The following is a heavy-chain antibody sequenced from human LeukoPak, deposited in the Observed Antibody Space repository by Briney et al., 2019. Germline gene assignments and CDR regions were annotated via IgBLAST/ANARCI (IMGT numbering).Heavy chain of an antibody. CDR3: VRIPNNAGFPNWFDP. CDR2: IWYDGSKK. V-gene: IGHV3-33*01. Sequence: GGSLRLSCAASGFSLSNNGMHWVRQAPGKGLEWVAVIWYDGSKKYIADSVKGRFTISRDNAKNSLYLQMNSLRAEDTAVYYCVRIPNNAGFPNWFDPWGQGTLVTVSS. CDR1: GFSLSNNG. D-gene: IGHD1-14*01. J-gene: IGHJ5*02.